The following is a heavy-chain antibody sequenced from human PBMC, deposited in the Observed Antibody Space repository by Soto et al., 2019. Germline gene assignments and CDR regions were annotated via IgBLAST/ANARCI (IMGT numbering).Heavy chain of an antibody. Sequence: PGGSLRLSCAASGFSFSDYAMRWVRQAPGTGLEWVSAIDCDGRSTYYAASVKGRFTISRDNSKNTLYLQMNSLRAEDTAVYYCAREVYYVFWSGYSAQTSDYYYYMDVWGKGTTVTVSS. CDR1: GFSFSDYA. CDR2: IDCDGRST. D-gene: IGHD3-3*01. CDR3: AREVYYVFWSGYSAQTSDYYYYMDV. J-gene: IGHJ6*03. V-gene: IGHV3-23*01.